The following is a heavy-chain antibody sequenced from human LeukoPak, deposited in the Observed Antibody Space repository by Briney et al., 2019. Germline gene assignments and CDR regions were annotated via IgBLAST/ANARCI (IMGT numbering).Heavy chain of an antibody. J-gene: IGHJ4*02. CDR2: TRNKANSYTT. V-gene: IGHV3-72*01. CDR3: ARGRYYYDSSGYYSYYFDY. D-gene: IGHD3-22*01. CDR1: GFTFSDHY. Sequence: GGSLRLSCAASGFTFSDHYMDWVRQAPGKGLEWVGRTRNKANSYTTEYAASVKGRFTISRDDSKNSLYLQMNSLETEDTAVYYCARGRYYYDSSGYYSYYFDYWGQGTLVTVSS.